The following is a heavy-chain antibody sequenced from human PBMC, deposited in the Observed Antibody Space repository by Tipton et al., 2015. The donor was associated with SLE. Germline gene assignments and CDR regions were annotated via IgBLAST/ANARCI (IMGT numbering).Heavy chain of an antibody. CDR2: IYISGST. Sequence: TLSLTCSVSGHSISSGDYFWSWIRQPAGKGLEWIGRIYISGSTSFNPSLKSRVTMSVDTSKNQFSLKLSSVTAADTAVYFCARADRGNCRNSDCYIFDYWGQGTPVTVSS. CDR3: ARADRGNCRNSDCYIFDY. D-gene: IGHD2-21*01. V-gene: IGHV4-61*02. CDR1: GHSISSGDYF. J-gene: IGHJ4*02.